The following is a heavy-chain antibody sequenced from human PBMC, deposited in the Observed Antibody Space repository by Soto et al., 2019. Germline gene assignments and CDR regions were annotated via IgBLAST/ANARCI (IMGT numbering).Heavy chain of an antibody. V-gene: IGHV4-34*01. CDR3: EGGIEAAWEVLAH. D-gene: IGHD1-26*01. CDR1: GGSFSNYF. CDR2: IRRSGTT. Sequence: PSETLSLTCAVYGGSFSNYFWTWVRQSPGRGLEWIGEIRRSGTTSYSPSLKSRVTISIDTSKSQFSLELSSVTAADTAVYYCEGGIEAAWEVLAHWGQGALVTVSS. J-gene: IGHJ5*02.